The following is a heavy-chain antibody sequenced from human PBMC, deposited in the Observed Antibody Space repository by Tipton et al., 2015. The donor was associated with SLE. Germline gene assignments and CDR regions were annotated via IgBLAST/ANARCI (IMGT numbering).Heavy chain of an antibody. Sequence: TLSLTCTVSGGSIRSYYWSWIRQPPGKGLESIGYIYSSGSSNYNPSLKSRVTISVDTSKNQFSLKLSSVTAADTAVYYCARISPGGGQIYYYYYMDVWGKGTTVTVSS. V-gene: IGHV4-59*01. CDR2: IYSSGSS. D-gene: IGHD3-10*01. CDR1: GGSIRSYY. J-gene: IGHJ6*03. CDR3: ARISPGGGQIYYYYYMDV.